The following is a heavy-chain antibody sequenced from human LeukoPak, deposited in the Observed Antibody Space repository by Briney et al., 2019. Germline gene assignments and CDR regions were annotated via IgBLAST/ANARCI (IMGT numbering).Heavy chain of an antibody. CDR1: GFTVSSNY. V-gene: IGHV3-66*01. Sequence: GGSLRLSCAASGFTVSSNYMSWVRQAPGKGLEWVSFIYSGGSTYYADSVKSRFTLSRDNSKNTLYLQMNSRRAKETALYYCARYRRDDSSGYFRIARPKDAFDIWGQGTMVTVSS. J-gene: IGHJ3*02. CDR2: IYSGGST. CDR3: ARYRRDDSSGYFRIARPKDAFDI. D-gene: IGHD3-22*01.